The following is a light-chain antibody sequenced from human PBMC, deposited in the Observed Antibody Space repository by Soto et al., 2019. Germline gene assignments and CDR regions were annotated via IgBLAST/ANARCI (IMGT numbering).Light chain of an antibody. Sequence: EIVLTQSPATLSLSPGERATLSRRASQSVSSYLAWYRQKPGQAPRLLIYDASNRATGIPARFSGSGSGTDFTLTISSLEPEDFAVYYCQQRSNWLFTFGPGTKVDIK. V-gene: IGKV3-11*01. J-gene: IGKJ3*01. CDR2: DAS. CDR3: QQRSNWLFT. CDR1: QSVSSY.